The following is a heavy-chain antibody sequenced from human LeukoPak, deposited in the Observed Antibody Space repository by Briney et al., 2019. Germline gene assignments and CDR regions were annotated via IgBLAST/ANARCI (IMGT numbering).Heavy chain of an antibody. CDR1: GFTFSSYA. J-gene: IGHJ4*02. CDR2: ISGSGGST. V-gene: IGHV3-23*01. D-gene: IGHD1-1*01. CDR3: ARGELERRGFDY. Sequence: GGSLRLSCAASGFTFSSYAMSWVRQAPGKGLEWVSAISGSGGSTYYADSVKGRFTISRDNSKNTLYLQMNSLRAEDTAVYYCARGELERRGFDYWGQGTLVTVSS.